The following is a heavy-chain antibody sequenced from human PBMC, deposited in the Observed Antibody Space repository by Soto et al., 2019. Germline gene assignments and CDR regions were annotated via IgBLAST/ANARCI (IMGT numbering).Heavy chain of an antibody. CDR2: IDPSDSYT. CDR1: GYIFTSYW. D-gene: IGHD2-15*01. Sequence: GESLKISCKGSGYIFTSYWISCFRQMPVKGLEWMGRIDPSDSYTNYSPSFQGHVTISADKSISTAYLQWSSLKASDTAMYYCARVAGSPTTPLYGMDVWGQGTTVTVSS. CDR3: ARVAGSPTTPLYGMDV. V-gene: IGHV5-10-1*01. J-gene: IGHJ6*02.